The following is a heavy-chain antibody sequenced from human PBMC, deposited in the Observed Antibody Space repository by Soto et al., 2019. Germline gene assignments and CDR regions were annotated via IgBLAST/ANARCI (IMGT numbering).Heavy chain of an antibody. CDR1: GFTFSSYG. CDR2: ISYDGSNK. D-gene: IGHD3-3*01. V-gene: IGHV3-30*18. CDR3: AKSPPGERITIPLIVFVHMDV. J-gene: IGHJ6*03. Sequence: GGSLRLSCAASGFTFSSYGMHWVRQAPGKGLEWVAVISYDGSNKYYADSVKGRFTISRDNSKNTLYLQMNSLRAEDTAVYYCAKSPPGERITIPLIVFVHMDVWGKGTTVTVSS.